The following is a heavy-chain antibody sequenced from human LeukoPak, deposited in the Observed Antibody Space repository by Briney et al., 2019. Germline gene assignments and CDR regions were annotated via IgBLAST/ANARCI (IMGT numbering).Heavy chain of an antibody. CDR3: ARASPLRGFDY. V-gene: IGHV1-8*01. Sequence: ASVTVSCKASGYTFTSYDINWVRQAPGQGLEWMGWMNPNSGNTGYAQKFQGRVTMTRNTSISTAYMELSSLRSEDTAVYYCARASPLRGFDYWGQGTLVTVSS. J-gene: IGHJ4*02. CDR1: GYTFTSYD. CDR2: MNPNSGNT.